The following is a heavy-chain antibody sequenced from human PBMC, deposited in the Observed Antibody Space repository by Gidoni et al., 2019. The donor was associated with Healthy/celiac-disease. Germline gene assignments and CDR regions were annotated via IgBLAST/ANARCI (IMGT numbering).Heavy chain of an antibody. CDR3: AKLMGVGVGATQFDY. Sequence: QVQLVESGGGVVQPGRSLRLSCAASGFTFSSYGMHWVRQAPGKGLEWVAVISYDGSNKYYADSVKGRFTISRDNSKNTLYLQMNSLRAEDTAVYYCAKLMGVGVGATQFDYWGQGTLVTVSS. J-gene: IGHJ4*02. D-gene: IGHD1-26*01. CDR2: ISYDGSNK. CDR1: GFTFSSYG. V-gene: IGHV3-30*18.